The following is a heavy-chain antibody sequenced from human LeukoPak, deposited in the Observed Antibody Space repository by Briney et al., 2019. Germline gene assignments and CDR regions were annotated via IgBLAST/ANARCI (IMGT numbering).Heavy chain of an antibody. CDR3: ARDRGVYSSSGYYYYYGMDV. D-gene: IGHD6-13*01. CDR2: IYYSGST. V-gene: IGHV4-59*01. Sequence: SETLSLTCTVSGGSISSYYWSWIRQPPGKGLGWIGYIYYSGSTNYNPSLKSRVTISVDTSKNQSSLKLSSVTAADTAVYYCARDRGVYSSSGYYYYYGMDVWGQGTTVTVSS. CDR1: GGSISSYY. J-gene: IGHJ6*02.